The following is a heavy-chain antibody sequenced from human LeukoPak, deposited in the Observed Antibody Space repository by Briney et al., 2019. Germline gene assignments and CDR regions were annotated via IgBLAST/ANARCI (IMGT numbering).Heavy chain of an antibody. V-gene: IGHV4-59*02. Sequence: SETLSLTCTVSGGSVSNSFWSWIRQSPGKGLEWIAYIYYTGNTKYNPSLKSRVTISVDTSKNQFSLRLTSVTADDTAVYYCARDSGSSPTFDYWGQGTLVTVSS. J-gene: IGHJ4*02. CDR3: ARDSGSSPTFDY. CDR2: IYYTGNT. D-gene: IGHD1-26*01. CDR1: GGSVSNSF.